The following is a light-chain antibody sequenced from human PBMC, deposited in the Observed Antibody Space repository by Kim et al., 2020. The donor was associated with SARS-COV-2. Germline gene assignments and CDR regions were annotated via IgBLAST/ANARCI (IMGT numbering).Light chain of an antibody. CDR3: AAWDDSLSVWV. CDR1: RSNIGGQF. V-gene: IGLV1-47*01. J-gene: IGLJ3*02. Sequence: GPSVTVSCARGRSNIGGQFVYWYQQFPGTAPKLLIYRNSQRPPRVPDRFSGSKSGTSASLAISELRSEDEADYYCAAWDDSLSVWVFGGGTKLTVL. CDR2: RNS.